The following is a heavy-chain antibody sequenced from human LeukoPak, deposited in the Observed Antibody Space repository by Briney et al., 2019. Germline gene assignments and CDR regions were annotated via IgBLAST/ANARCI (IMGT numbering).Heavy chain of an antibody. CDR3: ARDRPDTAMNNDAFDI. V-gene: IGHV1-2*02. J-gene: IGHJ3*02. CDR2: LNPDSAGT. CDR1: GYTFNGYY. D-gene: IGHD5-18*01. Sequence: VAPVKVSCKASGYTFNGYYMHWVRQAPGQGLGWMGWLNPDSAGTNYAQRFQGRVTMTRDPSISTAYMELSRLKSDDTAVYYCARDRPDTAMNNDAFDIWGQGTMVTVSS.